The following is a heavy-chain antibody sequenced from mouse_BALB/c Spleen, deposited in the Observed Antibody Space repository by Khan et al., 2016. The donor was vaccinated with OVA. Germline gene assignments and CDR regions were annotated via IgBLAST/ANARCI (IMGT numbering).Heavy chain of an antibody. J-gene: IGHJ4*01. CDR3: ARVGYYGAMDY. D-gene: IGHD1-1*01. V-gene: IGHV9-3-1*01. CDR2: INTYTGEP. CDR1: GYTFTNYG. Sequence: QIQLVQSGPELKKPGETVKISCKASGYTFTNYGMNWVKQAPGKGLKWMGWINTYTGEPTYGDDFKGRFAFSLETSASTAYLQINNLKNEDTATYFCARVGYYGAMDYWGQGTSVTVSS.